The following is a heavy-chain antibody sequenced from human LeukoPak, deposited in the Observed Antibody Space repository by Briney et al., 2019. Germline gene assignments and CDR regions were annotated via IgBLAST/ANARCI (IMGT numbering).Heavy chain of an antibody. D-gene: IGHD1-26*01. CDR1: GGSFSGYY. CDR2: INHSGST. J-gene: IGHJ5*02. CDR3: ARGGGGGSYFWFDP. Sequence: PSETLSLTCAVYGGSFSGYYWSWIRQPPGKGLVWIGEINHSGSTNYNPSLKSRVTISVDTSKNQFSLKLSSVTAADTAVYYCARGGGGGSYFWFDPWGQGTLVTVSS. V-gene: IGHV4-34*01.